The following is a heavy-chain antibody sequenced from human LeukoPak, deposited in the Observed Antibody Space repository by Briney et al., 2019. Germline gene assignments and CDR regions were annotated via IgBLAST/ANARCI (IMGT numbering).Heavy chain of an antibody. V-gene: IGHV3-7*01. CDR2: IRRDGGEI. CDR1: GFSFSTSW. D-gene: IGHD1-1*01. Sequence: PGGSLRLSCAASGFSFSTSWMTWVRQAPGKGLEWVANIRRDGGEIYYMDSVKGRFAISRDNAKNSLYLQMNSLRVEDMAVYYCVRDGDDWNDFDHWGQGTLVTVSS. CDR3: VRDGDDWNDFDH. J-gene: IGHJ4*02.